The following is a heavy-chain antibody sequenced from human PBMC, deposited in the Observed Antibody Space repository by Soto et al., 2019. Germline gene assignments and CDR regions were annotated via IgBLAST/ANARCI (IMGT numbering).Heavy chain of an antibody. CDR3: ARVLRGRGSSTFDY. Sequence: EVQLVESGGGFVHPGGSLRLSCAASGFIFSGHWMHWVRQPPGKGLVWVSRINGDGSIRDYADYVGGRFTISLDDAKNTLDLEMNNLRPEDTAVYYCARVLRGRGSSTFDYWGQGTLVTVSS. J-gene: IGHJ4*02. CDR1: GFIFSGHW. D-gene: IGHD1-26*01. V-gene: IGHV3-74*01. CDR2: INGDGSIR.